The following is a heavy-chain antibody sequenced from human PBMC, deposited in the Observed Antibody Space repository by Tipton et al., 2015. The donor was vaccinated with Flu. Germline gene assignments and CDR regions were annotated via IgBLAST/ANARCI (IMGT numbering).Heavy chain of an antibody. J-gene: IGHJ4*02. Sequence: GLVKPSETLSLTCAVYGGSFSGYYWSWIRQPPGKGLEWIGEINHSGSTNYNPSLKSRVTISVDTSKNQFSLKLSSVTAADTAVYYCARLGQWLDLDYWGQGTLVTVSS. CDR3: ARLGQWLDLDY. CDR1: GGSFSGYY. V-gene: IGHV4-34*01. CDR2: INHSGST. D-gene: IGHD6-19*01.